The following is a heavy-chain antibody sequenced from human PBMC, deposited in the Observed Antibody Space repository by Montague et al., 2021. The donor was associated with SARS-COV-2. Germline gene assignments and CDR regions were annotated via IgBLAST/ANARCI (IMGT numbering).Heavy chain of an antibody. CDR2: ISISGST. D-gene: IGHD6-19*01. V-gene: IGHV4-61*02. CDR3: ARDIAVAGLFDY. J-gene: IGHJ4*02. Sequence: TLSLTCTVSGGSISSCSYYWSWIRQPAGKGLEWIGRISISGSTNYNPSLKSPVTISVDKSKNQFSLELSSVTAADTAVYYCARDIAVAGLFDYWGQGTLVTVSS. CDR1: GGSISSCSYY.